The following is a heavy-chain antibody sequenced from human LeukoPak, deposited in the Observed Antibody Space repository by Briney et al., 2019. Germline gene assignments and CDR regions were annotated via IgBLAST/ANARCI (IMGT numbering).Heavy chain of an antibody. CDR1: XXXFSXXG. CDR2: XWYDGNNK. V-gene: IGHV3-33*01. CDR3: AREGAIQLWLPHSFDY. D-gene: IGHD5-18*01. Sequence: RXLRLSCAAXXXXFSXXGMHXXRXGPXXXPEXXXXXWYDGNNKYYADSVKGRFSISRDNSKNTLYLQMNSLRVEDTAVYYCAREGAIQLWLPHSFDYWGQGTLVTVSS. J-gene: IGHJ4*02.